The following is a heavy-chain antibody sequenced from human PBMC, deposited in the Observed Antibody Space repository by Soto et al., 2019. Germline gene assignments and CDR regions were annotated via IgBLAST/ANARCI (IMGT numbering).Heavy chain of an antibody. D-gene: IGHD3-22*01. CDR1: GFTFSSYG. CDR2: ISYDGSNK. V-gene: IGHV3-30*18. Sequence: GGSLRLSCAASGFTFSSYGMHWVRQAPGKGLEWVAVISYDGSNKYYADSVKGRFTISRDNSKNTLYLQMNSLRAEDTAVYYCAKDTESHDSSGSIDYWGQGTLVTVSS. CDR3: AKDTESHDSSGSIDY. J-gene: IGHJ4*02.